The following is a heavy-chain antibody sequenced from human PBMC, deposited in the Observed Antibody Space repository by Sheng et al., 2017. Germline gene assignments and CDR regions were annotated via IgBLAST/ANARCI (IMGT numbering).Heavy chain of an antibody. Sequence: EVQLVESGGGLVQPGGSLRLSCAASGFTFSSYEMNWVRQAPGKGLEWVSYISSSGSTIYYADSVKGRFTISRDNAKNSLYLQMNSLRAEDTAVYYCARESPKWELVDYWGQGTLVTVSS. V-gene: IGHV3-48*03. CDR3: ARESPKWELVDY. CDR2: ISSSGSTI. CDR1: GFTFSSYE. D-gene: IGHD1-26*01. J-gene: IGHJ4*02.